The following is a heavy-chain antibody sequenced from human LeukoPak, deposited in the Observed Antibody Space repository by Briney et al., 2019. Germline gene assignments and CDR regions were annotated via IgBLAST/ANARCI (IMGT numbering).Heavy chain of an antibody. D-gene: IGHD3/OR15-3a*01. V-gene: IGHV3-30-3*01. Sequence: PGGSLRLSCAASGFTFSSYAMYWVRQAPGKGMGWVALISYDGSNKYYADSVKGRFTISRDNSKNTLYLQMNSLTAEDTAVYYCARSGPGLVINYFDYWGQGTLVTVSS. CDR3: ARSGPGLVINYFDY. CDR2: ISYDGSNK. CDR1: GFTFSSYA. J-gene: IGHJ4*02.